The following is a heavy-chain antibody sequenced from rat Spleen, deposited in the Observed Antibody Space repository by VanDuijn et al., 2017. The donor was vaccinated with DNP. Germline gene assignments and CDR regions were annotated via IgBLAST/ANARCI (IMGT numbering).Heavy chain of an antibody. CDR1: RITFSDHN. V-gene: IGHV5S10*01. Sequence: EVQLVESGGGLVQPGRSLKFSCAVSRITFSDHNMAWVRQSLKKGLEWVAVIIYDGSNTHYRDSVKGRFTISRENAKNTLHLQMDSLRSEDTATYYCATVHYYDGTRFAYWGQGTLVTVSS. D-gene: IGHD1-12*02. J-gene: IGHJ3*01. CDR2: IIYDGSNT. CDR3: ATVHYYDGTRFAY.